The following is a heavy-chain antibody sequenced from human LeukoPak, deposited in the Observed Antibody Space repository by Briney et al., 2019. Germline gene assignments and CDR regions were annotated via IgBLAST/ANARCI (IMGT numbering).Heavy chain of an antibody. V-gene: IGHV1-69*01. D-gene: IGHD5-18*01. CDR3: ARSGYSYGYLYRLPFDY. CDR1: GGTFSSYA. Sequence: ASVKVSCKASGGTFSSYAISWVRQAPGQGLEWMGGIIPIFGTANYAQKFQGRVTITADESTSTAYMELSSLRSEDTAVCYCARSGYSYGYLYRLPFDYWGQGTLVTVSS. CDR2: IIPIFGTA. J-gene: IGHJ4*02.